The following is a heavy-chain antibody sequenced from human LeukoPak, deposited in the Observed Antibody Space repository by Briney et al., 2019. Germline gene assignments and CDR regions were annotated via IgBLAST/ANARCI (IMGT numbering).Heavy chain of an antibody. V-gene: IGHV3-48*01. CDR1: GFTFSSYS. D-gene: IGHD3-3*01. CDR3: ARDYDFWSGYPDAFDI. Sequence: TGGSLRLSCAASGFTFSSYSMNWVRQAPGKGLEWVSYISSSSSTIYYADSMKGRFTISRDNAKNSLYLQMNSLRAEDTAVYYCARDYDFWSGYPDAFDIWGQGTMVTVSS. J-gene: IGHJ3*02. CDR2: ISSSSSTI.